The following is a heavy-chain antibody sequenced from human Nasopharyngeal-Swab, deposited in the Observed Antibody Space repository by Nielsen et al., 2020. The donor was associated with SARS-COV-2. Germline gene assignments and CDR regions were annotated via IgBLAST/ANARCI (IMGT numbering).Heavy chain of an antibody. D-gene: IGHD3-10*01. CDR1: GFTFTDYV. Sequence: GGSLRLSCAASGFTFTDYVMNWVRQAPGKGLVWVSRINSDGSSTIYADSVKGRFTISRDNAKNTLYLQMNTLGAEDTAVYYCASDSGSFSPAHAYWGQGTLVTVSS. CDR3: ASDSGSFSPAHAY. J-gene: IGHJ4*02. CDR2: INSDGSST. V-gene: IGHV3-74*01.